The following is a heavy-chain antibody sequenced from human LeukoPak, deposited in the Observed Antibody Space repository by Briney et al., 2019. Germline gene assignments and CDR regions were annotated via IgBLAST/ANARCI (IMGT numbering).Heavy chain of an antibody. CDR3: ARAPGSSSWYGWRGRKYFDY. CDR2: ISSSSSYI. J-gene: IGHJ4*02. CDR1: GFTFSSYA. D-gene: IGHD6-13*01. V-gene: IGHV3-21*01. Sequence: PGGSLRLSCAASGFTFSSYAMSWVRHAPGKGLEWVSSISSSSSYIYYADSVKGRFTISRDNAKNSLYLQMNSLRAEDTAVYYCARAPGSSSWYGWRGRKYFDYWGQGTLVTVSS.